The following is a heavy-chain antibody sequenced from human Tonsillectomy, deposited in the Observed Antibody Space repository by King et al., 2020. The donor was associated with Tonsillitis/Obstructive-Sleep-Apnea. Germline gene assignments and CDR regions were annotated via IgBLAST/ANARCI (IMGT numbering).Heavy chain of an antibody. Sequence: TLKESGPTLVKPTQTLTLTCMFSGFSLSTGTVGVAWIRQPPGQALEWLAVIYWDDDKRYSPSLKSRLAITKDTSKNQVVLTMTNMDPVDTATYYCAHLTITFGGVVGIDAFDIWGQGTMGTVSS. J-gene: IGHJ3*02. CDR3: AHLTITFGGVVGIDAFDI. CDR1: GFSLSTGTVG. D-gene: IGHD3-16*02. V-gene: IGHV2-5*02. CDR2: IYWDDDK.